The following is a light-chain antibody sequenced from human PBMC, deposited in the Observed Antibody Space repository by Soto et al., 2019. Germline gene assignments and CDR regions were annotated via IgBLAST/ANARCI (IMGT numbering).Light chain of an antibody. CDR3: KQFSSYPLT. Sequence: EFVLTQSPGTLSLSPGERATLSCRASQTVRNNYLAWYQQKPGQAPRLLIYDASSRATGIPDRFSGGGSGTVLTHTISRLEHEDFSVYYCKQFSSYPLTFGGGTKVELK. CDR1: QTVRNNY. J-gene: IGKJ4*01. CDR2: DAS. V-gene: IGKV3-20*01.